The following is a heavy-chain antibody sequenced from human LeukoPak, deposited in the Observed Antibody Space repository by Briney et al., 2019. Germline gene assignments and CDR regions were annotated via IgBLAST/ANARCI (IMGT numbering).Heavy chain of an antibody. CDR1: GFTFSSYS. D-gene: IGHD3-3*01. CDR2: ISSSISYI. Sequence: PGGSLRLSCAASGFTFSSYSINWVRQAPGKGLEWVSSISSSISYIYYADSVKGRFIISRDNAKNSLYLQMNSLRAEDTAVYYCTRDAHYDFWSGYYSTWPLGYWGQGTLVTVSS. J-gene: IGHJ4*02. V-gene: IGHV3-21*01. CDR3: TRDAHYDFWSGYYSTWPLGY.